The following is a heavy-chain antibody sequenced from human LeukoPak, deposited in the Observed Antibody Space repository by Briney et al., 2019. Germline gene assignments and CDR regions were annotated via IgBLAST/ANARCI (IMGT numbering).Heavy chain of an antibody. J-gene: IGHJ4*02. Sequence: GGSLRLSCAASGFTFDDYGMSWVRQAPGKGLHWVSGINWNGGSTGYADSVKGRFTISRDNAKNSLYLQMNSLRAEDTALYYCARDLGGRARGVKSGSSSYPHNDYFDYWGQGTLVTVSS. V-gene: IGHV3-20*04. CDR3: ARDLGGRARGVKSGSSSYPHNDYFDY. CDR1: GFTFDDYG. D-gene: IGHD1-26*01. CDR2: INWNGGST.